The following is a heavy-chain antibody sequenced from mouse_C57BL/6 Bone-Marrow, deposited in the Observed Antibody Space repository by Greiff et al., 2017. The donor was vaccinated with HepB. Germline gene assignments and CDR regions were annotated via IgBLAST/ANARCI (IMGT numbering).Heavy chain of an antibody. CDR1: GFSLTSYG. J-gene: IGHJ3*01. V-gene: IGHV2-2*01. D-gene: IGHD1-1*01. Sequence: VQRVESGPGLVQPSQSLSITCTVSGFSLTSYGVHWVRQSPGKGLEWLGVIWSGGSTDYNAAFISRLSISKDNSKSQVFFKMNSLQADDTAIYYCARNYGSRDPFAYWGQGTLVTVSA. CDR3: ARNYGSRDPFAY. CDR2: IWSGGST.